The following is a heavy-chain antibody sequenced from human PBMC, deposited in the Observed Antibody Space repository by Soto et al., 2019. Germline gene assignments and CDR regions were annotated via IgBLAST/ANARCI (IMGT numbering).Heavy chain of an antibody. V-gene: IGHV3-7*01. J-gene: IGHJ4*02. CDR3: ARDNLDY. CDR2: IKQDGSDK. Sequence: EVQVVESAGGLVQPGGSLRLSCAASGFSFSNYWMNWVRQAPGKGLEWVANIKQDGSDKYYVDSVKGRFTISRDNSKSSLWLQMNSLRVDDTAVYYCARDNLDYWGQGTLVTVSS. CDR1: GFSFSNYW.